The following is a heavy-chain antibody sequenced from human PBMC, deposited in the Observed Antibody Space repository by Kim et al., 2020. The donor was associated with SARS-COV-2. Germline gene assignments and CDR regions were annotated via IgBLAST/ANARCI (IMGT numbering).Heavy chain of an antibody. Sequence: AAPVKGRFTISRDDSKNTLYLQMHSLKTEDTAVYYCTTEAGYSSSWYGGDWGQGTLVTVSS. V-gene: IGHV3-15*01. D-gene: IGHD6-13*01. J-gene: IGHJ4*02. CDR3: TTEAGYSSSWYGGD.